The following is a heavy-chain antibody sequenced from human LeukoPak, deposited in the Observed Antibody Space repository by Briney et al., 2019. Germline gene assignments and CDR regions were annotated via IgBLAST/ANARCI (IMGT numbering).Heavy chain of an antibody. Sequence: GGSLRLSCAASGFTFSGYWMHWVRHVPEKGLVLVSRIDNGGSGTTYADSVKGQFTVSRDNAKNTLYLQMDSLRAEDTAVYYCVRDLILTWTPGDDFDHWGQGTLVTVSS. CDR2: IDNGGSGT. CDR3: VRDLILTWTPGDDFDH. CDR1: GFTFSGYW. D-gene: IGHD3-16*01. V-gene: IGHV3-74*01. J-gene: IGHJ4*02.